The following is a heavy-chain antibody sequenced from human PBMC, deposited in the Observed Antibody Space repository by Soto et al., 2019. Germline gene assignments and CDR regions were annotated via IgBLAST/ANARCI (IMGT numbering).Heavy chain of an antibody. Sequence: EVQLVQSGAEVKKPGESLRISCKGSGYSFTSYWINWVRQMPGKGLEWMGRIDPSDSYTNYSPSFQGLVTISADKFISTAYLQWSSLKASDTAIYYCARTSMQSRGYTYGHGGMDVWGQGTTVTVSS. J-gene: IGHJ6*02. CDR1: GYSFTSYW. V-gene: IGHV5-10-1*01. CDR2: IDPSDSYT. CDR3: ARTSMQSRGYTYGHGGMDV. D-gene: IGHD5-18*01.